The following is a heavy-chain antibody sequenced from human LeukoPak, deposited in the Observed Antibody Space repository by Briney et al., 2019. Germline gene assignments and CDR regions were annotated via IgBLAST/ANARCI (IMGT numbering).Heavy chain of an antibody. CDR3: ARALRWGYSPLDY. CDR1: GFTFSSYA. V-gene: IGHV3-30-3*01. D-gene: IGHD3-22*01. Sequence: HPGGSLRLSCAASGFTFSSYAMHWVRQAPGKGLEWVAVISYDGSNKYYADSVKGRFTISRDNSKNTLYLQMNSLRAEDTAVYYCARALRWGYSPLDYWGQGTLVTVSS. J-gene: IGHJ4*02. CDR2: ISYDGSNK.